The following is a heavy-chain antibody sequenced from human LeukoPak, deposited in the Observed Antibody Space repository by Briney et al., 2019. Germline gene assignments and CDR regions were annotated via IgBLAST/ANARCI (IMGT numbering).Heavy chain of an antibody. CDR2: IRYDGSNK. J-gene: IGHJ4*02. CDR1: GFTFSSYG. D-gene: IGHD6-19*01. Sequence: PGGSLRLSCAASGFTFSSYGMHWVRQAPGKGLEWVAFIRYDGSNKYYADSVKGRFTISRDNSKNTLYLQMNSLRAEDTAVYYCAKTIVGFPAVAGTGGGFDYWGQGTLVTVSS. CDR3: AKTIVGFPAVAGTGGGFDY. V-gene: IGHV3-30*02.